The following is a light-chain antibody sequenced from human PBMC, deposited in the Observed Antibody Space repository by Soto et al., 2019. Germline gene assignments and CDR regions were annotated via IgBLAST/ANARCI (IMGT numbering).Light chain of an antibody. CDR3: QQYGSSPT. J-gene: IGKJ5*01. CDR1: QSVSSSH. Sequence: IVMTQSPDTLSVSPGERATLYCRASQSVSSSHLAWYQQKPGQAPRLLIYGASSRATGIPDRFSGSGSGTDFTLTISRLEPEDFAVYYCQQYGSSPTFGGGTRLEIK. V-gene: IGKV3-20*01. CDR2: GAS.